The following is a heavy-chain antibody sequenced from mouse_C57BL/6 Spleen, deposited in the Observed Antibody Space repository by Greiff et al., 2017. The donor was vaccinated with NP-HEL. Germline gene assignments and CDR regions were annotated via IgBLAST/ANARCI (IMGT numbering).Heavy chain of an antibody. J-gene: IGHJ4*01. Sequence: EVKLVESGGDLVKPGGSLKLSCAASGFTFSSYGMSWVRQTPDKRLEWVATISSGGSYTYYPDSVKGRFTISRDNAKNTLYLQMSSLKSEDTAMYYCARHTYGSRRDAMDYWGQGTSVTVSS. D-gene: IGHD1-1*01. V-gene: IGHV5-6*02. CDR1: GFTFSSYG. CDR3: ARHTYGSRRDAMDY. CDR2: ISSGGSYT.